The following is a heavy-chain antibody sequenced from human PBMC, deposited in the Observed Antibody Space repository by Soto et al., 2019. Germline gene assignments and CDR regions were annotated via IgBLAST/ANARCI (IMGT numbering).Heavy chain of an antibody. CDR1: GFTFSNYG. V-gene: IGHV3-33*01. Sequence: QVQLVESGGGVVQPGRSLRLSCAASGFTFSNYGMHWVRQAPGKGLEWVAVIWDDGSNKYYVDSVKGRFTISRDNYKNTLYLQMNSLRGEDTAVCYCASDKDYGMDVWGQGTTVTVSS. CDR2: IWDDGSNK. J-gene: IGHJ6*02. CDR3: ASDKDYGMDV.